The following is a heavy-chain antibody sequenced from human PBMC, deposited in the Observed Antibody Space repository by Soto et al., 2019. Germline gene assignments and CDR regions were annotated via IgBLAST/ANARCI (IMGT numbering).Heavy chain of an antibody. CDR1: GGSISSYY. CDR3: ARHYYSSGWYFYYGMDV. Sequence: PSETLSLTCTVSGGSISSYYWSWIRQPPGKGLEWIGYIYYSGSTNYNPSLKSRVTISVDTSKNQFSLKLSSVTAADTAVYYCARHYYSSGWYFYYGMDVWGQGTTVTVSS. CDR2: IYYSGST. D-gene: IGHD6-19*01. V-gene: IGHV4-59*08. J-gene: IGHJ6*02.